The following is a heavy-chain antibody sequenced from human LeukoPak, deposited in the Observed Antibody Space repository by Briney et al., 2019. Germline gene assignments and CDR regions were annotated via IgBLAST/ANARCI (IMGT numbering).Heavy chain of an antibody. D-gene: IGHD3-10*01. CDR2: INPNSGGT. Sequence: GASVKVSCKASGYTFTGYYMHWVRQAPGQGLEWMGWINPNSGGTNYAQKFQGRVTMTMDTSISTAYMELSRLRSDDTAVYYCARDGGYGSGSYRVYYYYMDVWGKGTTVTVSS. V-gene: IGHV1-2*02. CDR1: GYTFTGYY. CDR3: ARDGGYGSGSYRVYYYYMDV. J-gene: IGHJ6*03.